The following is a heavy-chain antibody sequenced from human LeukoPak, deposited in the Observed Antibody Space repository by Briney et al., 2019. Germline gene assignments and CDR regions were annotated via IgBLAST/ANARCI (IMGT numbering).Heavy chain of an antibody. CDR3: ARAGGGAVAGAYYFDY. J-gene: IGHJ4*02. Sequence: PGGSLRLSCAASGFTFSSYSMNWVRQAPGKGLEWVSYISTSSSTIYYADSVKGRFTISRDNAKNSLYLQMNSLRAEDTAVYYCARAGGGAVAGAYYFDYWGQGTLVTVSS. CDR1: GFTFSSYS. D-gene: IGHD6-19*01. CDR2: ISTSSSTI. V-gene: IGHV3-48*01.